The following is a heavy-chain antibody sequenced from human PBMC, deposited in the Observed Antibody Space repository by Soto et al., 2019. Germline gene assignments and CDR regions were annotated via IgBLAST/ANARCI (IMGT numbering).Heavy chain of an antibody. D-gene: IGHD5-18*01. CDR2: IWYDGSNK. CDR3: ARGGVRGYSYGYYFDY. V-gene: IGHV3-33*01. Sequence: LRLSCAASGFTFSSYGMHWVRQAPGKGLEWVAVIWYDGSNKYYADSVKGRFTISRDNSKNMLYLQMNSLRAEDTAVYYCARGGVRGYSYGYYFDYWGQGTLVTVSS. CDR1: GFTFSSYG. J-gene: IGHJ4*02.